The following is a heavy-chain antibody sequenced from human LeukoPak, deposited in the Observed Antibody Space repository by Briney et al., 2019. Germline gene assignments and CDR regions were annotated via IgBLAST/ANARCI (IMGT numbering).Heavy chain of an antibody. CDR2: IRYDGSNK. J-gene: IGHJ4*02. D-gene: IGHD4-17*01. CDR3: AKDLYGDHYFDY. V-gene: IGHV3-30*02. CDR1: GFTFSSYD. Sequence: GGSLRLSCAASGFTFSSYDMHWVRQAPGKGLEWVAFIRYDGSNKYYADSVKGRFTISRDNSKNTLYLQMNSLRVEDTAVYYCAKDLYGDHYFDYWGQGTLVTVSS.